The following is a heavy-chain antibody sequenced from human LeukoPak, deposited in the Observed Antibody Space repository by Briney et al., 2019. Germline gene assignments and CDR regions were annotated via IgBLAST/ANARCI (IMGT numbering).Heavy chain of an antibody. V-gene: IGHV4-34*01. Sequence: SETLSLTCAVYGGSFSGYYWSWIRQPPGKGLEWIGEINHSGSTNYNPSLKSRVTISVDTSKNQFSLKLSSVTAADTAVYYCATPFSGGSYVYYFDYWGQGTLVTVSS. J-gene: IGHJ4*02. CDR1: GGSFSGYY. D-gene: IGHD1-26*01. CDR2: INHSGST. CDR3: ATPFSGGSYVYYFDY.